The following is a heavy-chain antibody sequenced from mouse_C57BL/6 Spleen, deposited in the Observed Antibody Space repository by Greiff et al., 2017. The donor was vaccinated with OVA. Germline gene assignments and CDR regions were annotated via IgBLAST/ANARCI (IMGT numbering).Heavy chain of an antibody. CDR1: GFNIKDDY. D-gene: IGHD1-1*01. J-gene: IGHJ3*01. CDR3: TTGYYGSSYVS. CDR2: IDPENGDT. V-gene: IGHV14-4*01. Sequence: VQLQQSGAELVRPGASVKLSCTASGFNIKDDYMHWVKQRPEQGLEWIGWIDPENGDTEYASKFQGKATITADTYSNTAYLQLSSLTSEDTAVYYCTTGYYGSSYVSWGQGALVTVSA.